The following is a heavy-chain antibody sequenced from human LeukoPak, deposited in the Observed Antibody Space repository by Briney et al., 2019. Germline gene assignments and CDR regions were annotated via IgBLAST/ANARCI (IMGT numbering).Heavy chain of an antibody. J-gene: IGHJ5*02. V-gene: IGHV4-59*12. Sequence: SETLSLTCTVSGGSISSYYWNWIRQPPGKGLEWIGYIYYSGSTNYNPSLKSRVTISVDTSKNQFSLKLSSVTAADTAVYYCARDGYCSGGSCYSNWFDPWGQGTLVTVSS. CDR1: GGSISSYY. CDR3: ARDGYCSGGSCYSNWFDP. D-gene: IGHD2-15*01. CDR2: IYYSGST.